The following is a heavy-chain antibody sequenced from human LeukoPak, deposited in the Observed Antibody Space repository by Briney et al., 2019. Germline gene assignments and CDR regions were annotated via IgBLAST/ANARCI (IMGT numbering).Heavy chain of an antibody. V-gene: IGHV3-33*01. Sequence: PGGSLRLSCAASGFTFSGYGMHWVRQAPGKGLEWVAVIWYDGSNKYYADSVKGRFTISRDNSKNTLYLQMNSLRAEDTAVYYCARVADPFTGAYYFDYWGQGTLVTVSS. CDR2: IWYDGSNK. J-gene: IGHJ4*02. CDR3: ARVADPFTGAYYFDY. D-gene: IGHD3-10*01. CDR1: GFTFSGYG.